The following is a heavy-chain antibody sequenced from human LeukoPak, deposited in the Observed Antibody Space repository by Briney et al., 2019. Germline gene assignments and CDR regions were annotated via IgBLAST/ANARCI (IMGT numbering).Heavy chain of an antibody. CDR2: INPNSGGT. J-gene: IGHJ4*02. Sequence: ASVKVSCKASGHTFTGYYMHWVRQAPGQGLEWMGWINPNSGGTNYAQKFQGRVTMTRDTSISTAYMELSRLRSDDTAVYHCARDYQGYSTSYYYDYWGQGTLVTVSS. CDR1: GHTFTGYY. V-gene: IGHV1-2*02. CDR3: ARDYQGYSTSYYYDY. D-gene: IGHD4-11*01.